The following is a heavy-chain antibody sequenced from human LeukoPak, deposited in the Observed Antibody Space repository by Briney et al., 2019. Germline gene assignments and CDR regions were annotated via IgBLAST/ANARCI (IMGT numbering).Heavy chain of an antibody. CDR2: ISFDGVNT. D-gene: IGHD2-2*01. J-gene: IGHJ6*03. V-gene: IGHV3-30*04. CDR3: ARGQGYESYYYMDV. CDR1: GFTFSTYA. Sequence: GRSLRLSCAASGFTFSTYAIHWVRQAPGKGLEWVAVISFDGVNTFYADSVKGRFTISRDNSNNTVYLQMNNLRPEDTAVFYCARGQGYESYYYMDVWGKGTTVTVSS.